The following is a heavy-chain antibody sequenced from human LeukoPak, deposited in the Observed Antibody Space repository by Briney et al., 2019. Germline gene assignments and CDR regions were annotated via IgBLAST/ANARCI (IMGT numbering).Heavy chain of an antibody. D-gene: IGHD2-2*01. J-gene: IGHJ6*02. CDR3: ASIGVVPAAISPPSAYYYYYGMDV. Sequence: ASVKVSCKASGYTFTSYDINWVRQATGQGLEWMGWMNPNSGNTGYAQKFQGRVTMTRNSSISTAYMELSSLRSEDTAVYSCASIGVVPAAISPPSAYYYYYGMDVWGQGTTVTVSS. CDR2: MNPNSGNT. CDR1: GYTFTSYD. V-gene: IGHV1-8*01.